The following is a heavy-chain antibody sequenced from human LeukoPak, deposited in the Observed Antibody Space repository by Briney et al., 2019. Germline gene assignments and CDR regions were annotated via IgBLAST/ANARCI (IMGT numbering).Heavy chain of an antibody. CDR2: ISSSSSYI. CDR1: GFTFSNAW. CDR3: ARSPISGNYLDY. J-gene: IGHJ4*02. Sequence: GGSLRLSCAASGFTFSNAWMSWVRQAPGKGLEWVSSISSSSSYIYYADSVKGRFTISRDNAKNSLYLQMNSLRAEDTAVYYCARSPISGNYLDYWGRGTLVTVSS. V-gene: IGHV3-21*01.